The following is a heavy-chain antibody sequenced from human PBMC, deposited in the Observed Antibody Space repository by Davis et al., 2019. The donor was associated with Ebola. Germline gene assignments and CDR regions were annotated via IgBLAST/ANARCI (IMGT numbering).Heavy chain of an antibody. Sequence: PGGSLRLSCAASGFTFSTYSMNWVRRAPGKGLEWVSLISGNSHYIYYGDSVKGRFTISRDNTKNSVYLQMSSLTVEDTGVYYCARDKEAAANYGMDVWGQGTTVTVSS. V-gene: IGHV3-21*06. CDR3: ARDKEAAANYGMDV. D-gene: IGHD6-25*01. J-gene: IGHJ6*02. CDR2: ISGNSHYI. CDR1: GFTFSTYS.